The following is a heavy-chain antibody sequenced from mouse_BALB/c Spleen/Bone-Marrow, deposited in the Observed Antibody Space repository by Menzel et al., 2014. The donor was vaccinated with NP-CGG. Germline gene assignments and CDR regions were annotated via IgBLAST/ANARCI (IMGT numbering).Heavy chain of an antibody. CDR3: ARSRGLRRDWYFDV. CDR1: GYSITSDYA. J-gene: IGHJ1*01. D-gene: IGHD2-4*01. Sequence: EVQVVESGPGLVKPSQSLSLTCTVTGYSITSDYAWNWIRQFPGNKLEWLGYINYSGSTSYNPSLKSRISITRDTSKNQFFLQLNSVTTEDTATFYCARSRGLRRDWYFDVWGAGTTVTVSS. CDR2: INYSGST. V-gene: IGHV3-2*02.